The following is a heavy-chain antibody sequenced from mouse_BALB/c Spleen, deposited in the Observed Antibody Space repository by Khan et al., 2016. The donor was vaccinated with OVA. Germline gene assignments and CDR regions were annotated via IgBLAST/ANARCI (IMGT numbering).Heavy chain of an antibody. V-gene: IGHV3-2*02. CDR3: ARICGGDFDY. Sequence: EVQLVESGPGLVKPSQSLSLTCTVTGYSITSDYAWNWIRQFPGNKLEWLGFISYSGNTNYNPSLKSRISITRDTSKNQFFLQLNSATTEDTATYYCARICGGDFDYWGQGTTLTVSS. CDR1: GYSITSDYA. J-gene: IGHJ2*01. CDR2: ISYSGNT.